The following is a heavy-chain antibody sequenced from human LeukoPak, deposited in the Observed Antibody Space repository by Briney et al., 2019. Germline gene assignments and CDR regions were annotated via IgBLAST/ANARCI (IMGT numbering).Heavy chain of an antibody. CDR1: GGSISSYY. Sequence: AETLSLTCTVSGGSISSYYWSWIRQPPGKGLEWIGYIYYSGSTNYNPSLKSRVTISVDTSQHQFSLKLSSVTAADTAVYYCARGEYSSGWTPPLYYYYGMDVWGQGTAVTVS. J-gene: IGHJ6*02. V-gene: IGHV4-59*01. D-gene: IGHD6-19*01. CDR2: IYYSGST. CDR3: ARGEYSSGWTPPLYYYYGMDV.